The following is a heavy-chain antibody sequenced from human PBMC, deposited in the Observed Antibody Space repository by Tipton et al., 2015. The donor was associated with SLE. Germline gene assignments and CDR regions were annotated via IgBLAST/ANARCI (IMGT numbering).Heavy chain of an antibody. V-gene: IGHV4-59*08. Sequence: LRLSCTVSGGSISSFHWSWIRQPPGKGLEWIGYIYYSGSTTYNPSLKSRFTISVDTSKNQFSRKLSSETAADTAFYYCARHAGLDYYFDYWGQGTLVTVSS. D-gene: IGHD3/OR15-3a*01. CDR1: GGSISSFH. CDR3: ARHAGLDYYFDY. CDR2: IYYSGST. J-gene: IGHJ4*02.